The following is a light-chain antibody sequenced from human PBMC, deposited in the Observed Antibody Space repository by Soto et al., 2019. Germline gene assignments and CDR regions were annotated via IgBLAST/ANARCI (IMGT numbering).Light chain of an antibody. J-gene: IGKJ4*01. Sequence: DLQITQSPSTLSASVGDRVAITCRASQDIYIYLAWYQQEPGKAPKLLIHAASTLQSGVPSRFSGSGSGTDFTLIISSLQPEDFATYYCQQVYAYPSTFGGGTKVDIK. CDR2: AAS. V-gene: IGKV1-9*01. CDR3: QQVYAYPST. CDR1: QDIYIY.